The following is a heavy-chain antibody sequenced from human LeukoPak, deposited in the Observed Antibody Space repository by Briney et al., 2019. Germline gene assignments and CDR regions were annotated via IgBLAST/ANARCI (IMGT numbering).Heavy chain of an antibody. V-gene: IGHV3-30*02. CDR1: GFTFSSYG. J-gene: IGHJ4*02. D-gene: IGHD1-26*01. Sequence: GGSLRLSCAASGFTFSSYGMHWVRQAPGKGLERVAFIRYDGSNKYYADSVKGRFTISRDNSKNTLYLQMNSLRAEDTAVYYCAKDPQKWESYFDCWGQGTLVTVSS. CDR2: IRYDGSNK. CDR3: AKDPQKWESYFDC.